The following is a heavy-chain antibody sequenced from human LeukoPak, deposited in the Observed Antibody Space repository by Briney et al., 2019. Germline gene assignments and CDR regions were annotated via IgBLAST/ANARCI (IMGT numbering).Heavy chain of an antibody. CDR2: INPNSGGT. D-gene: IGHD2-15*01. Sequence: GASVKVSCKASGYTFTGYYMHWVRQAPGQGPEWMGWINPNSGGTDYAQKFQGRVTMTRDTSISTAYMELSRLRSDDTAVYYCARVGRYCSGGSCSHYYYYYMDVWGKGTTVTVSS. J-gene: IGHJ6*03. CDR3: ARVGRYCSGGSCSHYYYYYMDV. V-gene: IGHV1-2*02. CDR1: GYTFTGYY.